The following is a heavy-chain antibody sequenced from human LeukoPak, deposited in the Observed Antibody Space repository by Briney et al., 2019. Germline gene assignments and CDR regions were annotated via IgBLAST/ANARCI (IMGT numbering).Heavy chain of an antibody. CDR2: IKQDGSEK. J-gene: IGHJ3*02. Sequence: GGSLRLSCAVSGFSVSGYWMTWVRQAPGKGLEWVANIKQDGSEKNYVDSVKGRFTISRDNAENSLFLQMNSLRAEDTAVYYCARVGKVAFDIWGQGTMVTVSS. V-gene: IGHV3-7*01. D-gene: IGHD1-26*01. CDR1: GFSVSGYW. CDR3: ARVGKVAFDI.